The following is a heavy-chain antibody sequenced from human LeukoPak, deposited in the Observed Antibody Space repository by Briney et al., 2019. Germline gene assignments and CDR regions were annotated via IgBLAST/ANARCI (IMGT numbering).Heavy chain of an antibody. CDR2: IGGSSSSL. J-gene: IGHJ3*01. D-gene: IGHD4-17*01. CDR1: GFTFSIYS. V-gene: IGHV3-21*01. Sequence: PGGSLRLSCAASGFTFSIYSMNWVRQAPGKGLEWVSSIGGSSSSLYYAESVKGRFTISRDNARNSLYLQMNSLRAEDTAAYYCAKEAGQDYGALDAFDVWGQGTMVTVSS. CDR3: AKEAGQDYGALDAFDV.